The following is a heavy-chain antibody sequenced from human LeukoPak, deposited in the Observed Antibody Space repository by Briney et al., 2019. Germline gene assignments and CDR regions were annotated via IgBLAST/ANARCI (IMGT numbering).Heavy chain of an antibody. Sequence: PGGSLRLSCAASGFTFSSYEMNWVRQAPGKGLEWVSYISSSGSTIYYADSVKGRFTISRDNAKNSLYLGMNSLRDEDTAVYYCARVHRGYSYGRLDYWGQGTLVTVSS. D-gene: IGHD5-18*01. CDR1: GFTFSSYE. V-gene: IGHV3-48*03. CDR2: ISSSGSTI. CDR3: ARVHRGYSYGRLDY. J-gene: IGHJ4*02.